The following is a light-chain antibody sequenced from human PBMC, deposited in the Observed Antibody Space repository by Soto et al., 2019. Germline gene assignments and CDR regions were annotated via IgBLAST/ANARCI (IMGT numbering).Light chain of an antibody. J-gene: IGKJ5*01. Sequence: EIVMTQSPATLAGSPGETVTLSCRASQSLSGNLAWYQQKPGQAPRLLVYHTSSRATGIPDRFSGSGSGTDFTLTISRLEPEDFALYYCQHYVERSPITFGQGTRLEI. CDR1: QSLSGN. CDR3: QHYVERSPIT. V-gene: IGKV3-20*01. CDR2: HTS.